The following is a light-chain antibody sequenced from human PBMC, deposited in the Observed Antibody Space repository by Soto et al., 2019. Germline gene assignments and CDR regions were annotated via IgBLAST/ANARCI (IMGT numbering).Light chain of an antibody. V-gene: IGKV3-15*01. J-gene: IGKJ1*01. CDR3: QQYHNGPPWP. Sequence: EILMTQSPATLSVSRGERATLSCWASQSVKTYLAWYQKKPGQAPRLLIYGASTRAAGIPGRFSGGGSGTDFTLTTSSLPSEDSAFYYCQQYHNGPPWPFGQGTKVLIK. CDR1: QSVKTY. CDR2: GAS.